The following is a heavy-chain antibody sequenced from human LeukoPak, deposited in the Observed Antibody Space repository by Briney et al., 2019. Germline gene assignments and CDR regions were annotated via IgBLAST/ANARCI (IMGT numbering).Heavy chain of an antibody. CDR1: GFTFSSYW. Sequence: GGSLRLSCAASGFTFSSYWMHWVRHAPGKGLVWVSRINSDGSSTSYADSVKGRFTISRDNAKNTLYLQMNSLRAEDTAVYYRARAVGYSSSWYSQYYFDYWGQGTLVTVSS. J-gene: IGHJ4*02. V-gene: IGHV3-74*01. CDR2: INSDGSST. D-gene: IGHD6-13*01. CDR3: ARAVGYSSSWYSQYYFDY.